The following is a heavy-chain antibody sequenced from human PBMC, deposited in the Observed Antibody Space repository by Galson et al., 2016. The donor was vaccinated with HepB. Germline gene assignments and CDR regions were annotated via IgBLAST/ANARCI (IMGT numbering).Heavy chain of an antibody. D-gene: IGHD1-20*01. Sequence: PALVKPTQTLTLTCTFSGFSLSTSGMCVSWIRQPPGKALEWLALIDWDDDKYYSTSLKTRLTISKDTSKNQVVLTMTNMGPVDTAPYYCARICCTHSWTRGYGGQGTLVTVSA. CDR2: IDWDDDK. CDR1: GFSLSTSGMC. V-gene: IGHV2-70*01. CDR3: ARICCTHSWTRGY. J-gene: IGHJ4*02.